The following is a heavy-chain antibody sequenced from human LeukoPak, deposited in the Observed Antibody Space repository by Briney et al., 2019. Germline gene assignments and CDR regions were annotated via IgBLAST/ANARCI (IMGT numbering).Heavy chain of an antibody. CDR1: GGSISSSSYY. CDR3: ARQATYDILTGYYPGFTMDY. Sequence: PSETLSLTCTVSGGSISSSSYYWGWIRQPPGKGLEWIGSIYYSGSTYYNPSLKSRVTISVDTSKNQFSLKLSSVTAADTAVYHCARQATYDILTGYYPGFTMDYWGQGTLVTVSS. J-gene: IGHJ4*02. V-gene: IGHV4-39*01. CDR2: IYYSGST. D-gene: IGHD3-9*01.